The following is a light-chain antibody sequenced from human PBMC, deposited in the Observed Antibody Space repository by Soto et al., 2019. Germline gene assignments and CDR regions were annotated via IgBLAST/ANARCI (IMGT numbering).Light chain of an antibody. V-gene: IGLV1-40*01. J-gene: IGLJ2*01. Sequence: QPVLTQPPSVSGAPGQRVTISCTGSSSNIGAGYDVHWYQQFPGTAPKLLIYGNINRPSGVPDRFSGSKSGTSASLAITGLQAEDEADYYCQSYDSSLSGVVFGGGTKLTVL. CDR3: QSYDSSLSGVV. CDR1: SSNIGAGYD. CDR2: GNI.